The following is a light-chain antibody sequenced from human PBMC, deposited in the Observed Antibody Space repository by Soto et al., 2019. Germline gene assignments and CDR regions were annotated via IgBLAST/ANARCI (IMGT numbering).Light chain of an antibody. CDR1: QYINTR. CDR2: PTS. V-gene: IGKV3-11*01. J-gene: IGKJ1*01. CDR3: HQRQSWPRT. Sequence: EIVLTQSPATPSSFPGYIVNLYCXASQYINTRLAWYQHRPGKAPRLLIYPTSLRAAGIPARFSASGSGTDFTLTISDVQPEDFALYYCHQRQSWPRTFGQGTKVDIK.